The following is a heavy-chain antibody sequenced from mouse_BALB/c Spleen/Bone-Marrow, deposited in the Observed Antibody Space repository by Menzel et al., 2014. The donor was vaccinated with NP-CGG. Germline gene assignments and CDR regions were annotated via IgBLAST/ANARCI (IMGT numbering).Heavy chain of an antibody. J-gene: IGHJ4*01. V-gene: IGHV1-9*01. CDR1: GYTFSSYW. Sequence: QVQLKQSGAELMKPGASVKISCKATGYTFSSYWIEWVKPRPGHGLEWIGEILPGSGGTNYNEKFKGKATFTADTSSNTAYMQLNSLTSEDSAVYYCARSMDYWGQGTSVTVSS. CDR3: ARSMDY. CDR2: ILPGSGGT.